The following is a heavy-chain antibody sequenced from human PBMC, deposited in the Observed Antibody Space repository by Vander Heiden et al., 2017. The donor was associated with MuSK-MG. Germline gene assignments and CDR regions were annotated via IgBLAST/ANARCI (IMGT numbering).Heavy chain of an antibody. D-gene: IGHD6-13*01. CDR2: IWYDGSSK. CDR1: GFTFSTSG. V-gene: IGHV3-33*01. J-gene: IGHJ6*03. CDR3: ARDSMYTSSWDYYYYMDV. Sequence: QEQLVESGGGVVQPGRSLRLSCAASGFTFSTSGRHWGRQSPGKGLKWVAVIWYDGSSKYYAASVKGRFTISRDNSKNTLYLQLNSLRAEDTAVYYCARDSMYTSSWDYYYYMDVWGKGTTVTVSS.